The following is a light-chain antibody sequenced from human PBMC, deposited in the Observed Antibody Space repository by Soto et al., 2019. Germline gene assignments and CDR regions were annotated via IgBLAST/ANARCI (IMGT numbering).Light chain of an antibody. CDR2: EVS. CDR3: SSYTSSSTYV. V-gene: IGLV2-14*01. CDR1: SSDVGGYNY. J-gene: IGLJ1*01. Sequence: QAVVTQPASVSGSPGQSITISCTGTSSDVGGYNYVSWYQQHPGKAPKLMIYEVSNRPSGVSNRFSGSKSGNTASLTISGLQAEDEADYYCSSYTSSSTYVFGTGTKAPS.